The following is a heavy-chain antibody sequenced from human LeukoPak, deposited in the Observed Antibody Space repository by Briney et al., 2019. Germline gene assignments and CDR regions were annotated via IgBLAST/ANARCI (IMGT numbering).Heavy chain of an antibody. Sequence: ASVKVSCKASGYTFTDYYMHWVRQAPGQGLEWMGWINPNSGGTNYAQKFQGRVTMTRDTSIRTAYMELSRLRSDDTAVYYCAREVATITVAAAGGIDYWGQGTLVTVSS. CDR1: GYTFTDYY. V-gene: IGHV1-2*02. CDR2: INPNSGGT. J-gene: IGHJ4*02. D-gene: IGHD5-12*01. CDR3: AREVATITVAAAGGIDY.